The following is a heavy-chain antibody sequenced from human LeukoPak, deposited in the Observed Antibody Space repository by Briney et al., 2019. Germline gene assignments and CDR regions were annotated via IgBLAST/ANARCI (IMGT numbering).Heavy chain of an antibody. CDR1: GFTVSSNY. Sequence: GESLRLSCAASGFTVSSNYMSWVCQAPGKGLEWVSVIYSGGSTYYADSVKGRFTISRDNSKNTLYLQMNSLRAEDTAVYYCARDNYGDYGTYFDYWGQGTLVTVSS. CDR2: IYSGGST. CDR3: ARDNYGDYGTYFDY. J-gene: IGHJ4*02. V-gene: IGHV3-53*01. D-gene: IGHD4-17*01.